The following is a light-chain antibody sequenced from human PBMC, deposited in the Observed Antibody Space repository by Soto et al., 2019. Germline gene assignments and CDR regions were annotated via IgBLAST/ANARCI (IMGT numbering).Light chain of an antibody. V-gene: IGKV3-11*01. CDR1: QSVGGS. J-gene: IGKJ1*01. CDR3: QQRSNWTWT. Sequence: EFEWTQSPATRSLSPGERAPISRRASQSVGGSLAWYPTKPGQDPRILIHDASNRATGIPARFSGSGSGTDFNLTISSLETEDFAVYECQQRSNWTWTFGQGTKVDIK. CDR2: DAS.